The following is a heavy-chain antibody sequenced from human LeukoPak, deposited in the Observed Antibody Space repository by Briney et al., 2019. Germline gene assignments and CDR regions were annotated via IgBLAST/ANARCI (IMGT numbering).Heavy chain of an antibody. CDR3: AREGVVGATANHYDY. D-gene: IGHD1-26*01. V-gene: IGHV3-21*01. J-gene: IGHJ4*02. CDR1: GFTFSTFA. CDR2: IFPSGGEI. Sequence: GGSLRLSCAASGFTFSTFAMIWVRQPPGKGLEWVSSIFPSGGEIHYADSVRGRFTISRDNAKNSLYLQMNSLRAEDTAVYYCAREGVVGATANHYDYWGLGSLVTVSS.